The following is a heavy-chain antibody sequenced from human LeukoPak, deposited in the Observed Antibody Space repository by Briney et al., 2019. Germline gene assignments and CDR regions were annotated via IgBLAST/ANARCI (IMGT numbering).Heavy chain of an antibody. CDR3: ARNQHIAVAGPFDY. J-gene: IGHJ4*02. Sequence: GESLKISCKGSGYSFTSYWIGWVRQLPRKGLEWIGIIYPGDSDTRYSPSFQGQVTISAGKSISTAYLQWSSLKASDTAMYYCARNQHIAVAGPFDYWGQGTLVTVSS. CDR2: IYPGDSDT. V-gene: IGHV5-51*01. D-gene: IGHD6-19*01. CDR1: GYSFTSYW.